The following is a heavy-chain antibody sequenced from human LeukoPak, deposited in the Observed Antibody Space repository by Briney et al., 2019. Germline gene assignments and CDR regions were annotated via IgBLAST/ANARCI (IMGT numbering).Heavy chain of an antibody. V-gene: IGHV3-11*01. Sequence: GGSLRLSCTASGFTLSDYYMSWIRRAPGKGLEWVSFIRGSDKSLHYADSVKGLFTISRDDAKSSLSLQMNSLSVEDTAVYYSARGLEDNNGWYHLDSWGQGTLVTVSS. CDR2: IRGSDKSL. J-gene: IGHJ4*02. CDR3: ARGLEDNNGWYHLDS. CDR1: GFTLSDYY. D-gene: IGHD6-19*01.